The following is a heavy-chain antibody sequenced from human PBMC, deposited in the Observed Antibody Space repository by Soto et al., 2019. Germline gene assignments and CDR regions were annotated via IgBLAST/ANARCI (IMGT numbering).Heavy chain of an antibody. Sequence: QVQLVQSRGEVKKPGASVKVSGKTSGYSFTPYGISWVRQAPGQGLEWMRWISGYNGNTNYAQNLQGRVTMTTDTSTSTAQMGLRSLKSDDTAVYYCAREGPAPYYYYGMDVWAQGSTVTVSS. CDR3: AREGPAPYYYYGMDV. CDR2: ISGYNGNT. CDR1: GYSFTPYG. V-gene: IGHV1-18*01. J-gene: IGHJ6*02.